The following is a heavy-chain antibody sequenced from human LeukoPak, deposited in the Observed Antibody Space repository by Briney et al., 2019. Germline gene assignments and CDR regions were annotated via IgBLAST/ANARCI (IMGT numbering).Heavy chain of an antibody. CDR3: TRDTRTCHSSGCWKPSDY. V-gene: IGHV3-74*01. D-gene: IGHD3-22*01. CDR1: GFNFRSYW. J-gene: IGHJ4*02. CDR2: INSDGTGT. Sequence: PGGSLRLSCVASGFNFRSYWMHWVRQAPGEGLVWVSRINSDGTGTYADSVKGQFTISRDNANNTLYLQMNSLRADDTAVYYCTRDTRTCHSSGCWKPSDYWGQGALVTVSS.